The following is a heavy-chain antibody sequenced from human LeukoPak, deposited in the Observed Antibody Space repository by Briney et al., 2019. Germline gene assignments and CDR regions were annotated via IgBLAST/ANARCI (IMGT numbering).Heavy chain of an antibody. CDR2: IYYSETT. D-gene: IGHD1-26*01. CDR1: GGSISRNY. V-gene: IGHV4-59*01. J-gene: IGHJ2*01. Sequence: PSETLSLTCTVSGGSISRNYWNWIRQPPGKGLEWIGNIYYSETTNYNPSLKSRVSISVDTSKNLLSLKLSSVTAADTAVYYCARGSTAILWGRRTLLTVSS. CDR3: ARGSTAIL.